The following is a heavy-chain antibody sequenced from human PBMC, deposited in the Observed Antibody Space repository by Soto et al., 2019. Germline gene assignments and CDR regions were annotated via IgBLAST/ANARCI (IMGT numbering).Heavy chain of an antibody. J-gene: IGHJ4*02. V-gene: IGHV3-30*18. CDR2: ISYDGSNK. Sequence: GGSLRLSCAASGFTFSSYGMHWVRQAPSKGLEWVAVISYDGSNKYYADPVKGRFTISRDNSKNTLYLQMNSLRAEDTAVYYCAKGVRVFGDYVPLCYFDYWGQGTLVTVSS. D-gene: IGHD4-17*01. CDR1: GFTFSSYG. CDR3: AKGVRVFGDYVPLCYFDY.